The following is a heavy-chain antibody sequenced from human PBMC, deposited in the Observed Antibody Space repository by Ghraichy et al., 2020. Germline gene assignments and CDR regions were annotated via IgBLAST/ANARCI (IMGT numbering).Heavy chain of an antibody. CDR2: IYTSGST. CDR3: ASSSYYDFWSGVYGMDV. V-gene: IGHV4-4*07. J-gene: IGHJ6*02. Sequence: SETPSLTCTVSGGSISSYYWSWIRQPAGKGLEWIGRIYTSGSTNYNPSLKSRVTMSVDTSKNQFSLKLSSVTAADTAVYYCASSSYYDFWSGVYGMDVWGQGTTVTVSS. D-gene: IGHD3-3*01. CDR1: GGSISSYY.